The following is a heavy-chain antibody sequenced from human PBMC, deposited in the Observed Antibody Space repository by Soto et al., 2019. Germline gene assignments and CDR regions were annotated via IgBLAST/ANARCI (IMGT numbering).Heavy chain of an antibody. V-gene: IGHV2-5*02. J-gene: IGHJ4*02. CDR2: IYWDDDK. CDR1: GVSLTTSGVG. CDR3: AHRVLRAVFGFVTTTAIYFDF. Sequence: QITLNESGPTVVKPTETLTLTCTLSGVSLTTSGVGVGWVSQSPGKAPEGLAFIYWDDDKRYSTSLKSRLTITKDTSKNPVVLTMANVDPADTATYYCAHRVLRAVFGFVTTTAIYFDFWRQGTPVVVSS. D-gene: IGHD3-3*01.